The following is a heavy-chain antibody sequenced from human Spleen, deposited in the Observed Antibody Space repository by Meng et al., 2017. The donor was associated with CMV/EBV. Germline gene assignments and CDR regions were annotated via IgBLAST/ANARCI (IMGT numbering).Heavy chain of an antibody. CDR3: AKRGDIGSYSLDY. J-gene: IGHJ4*02. D-gene: IGHD1-26*01. CDR1: GFTFSTCD. Sequence: AYGFTFSTCDMHWVRQAPGKGLKWVAFIRYDGSNRYHSDSVKGRFTISRDNSKNTLYLQMDSLRAEDTAVYYCAKRGDIGSYSLDYWGQGMLVTVSS. V-gene: IGHV3-30*02. CDR2: IRYDGSNR.